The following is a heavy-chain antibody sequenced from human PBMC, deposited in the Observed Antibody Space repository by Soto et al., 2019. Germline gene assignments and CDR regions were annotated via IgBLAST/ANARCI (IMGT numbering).Heavy chain of an antibody. V-gene: IGHV4-34*01. D-gene: IGHD3-10*01. CDR2: INHSGST. Sequence: QVQLQQWGAGLLKPSETLSLTCAVYGGSFSGYYWSWIRQPPGKGLEWIGEINHSGSTNYNPSLKSRVTISVDTSKNQFSLKLSSVTAADTAVYYCARGRGLAMVRGVPCDYWGQGTLVTVSS. J-gene: IGHJ4*02. CDR1: GGSFSGYY. CDR3: ARGRGLAMVRGVPCDY.